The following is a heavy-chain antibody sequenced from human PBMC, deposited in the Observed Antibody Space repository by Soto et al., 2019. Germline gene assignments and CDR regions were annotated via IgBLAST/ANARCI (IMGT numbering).Heavy chain of an antibody. Sequence: GESLKISCAASGFTFSSYAMSWVRQAPGKGLEWVSAISGSGGSTYYADSVKGRFTISRDNSKNTLYLQMNSLRAEDTAVYYCAKGRGYSGSYWAQDFWGQGTLVTVSS. CDR1: GFTFSSYA. J-gene: IGHJ4*02. CDR2: ISGSGGST. CDR3: AKGRGYSGSYWAQDF. D-gene: IGHD1-26*01. V-gene: IGHV3-23*01.